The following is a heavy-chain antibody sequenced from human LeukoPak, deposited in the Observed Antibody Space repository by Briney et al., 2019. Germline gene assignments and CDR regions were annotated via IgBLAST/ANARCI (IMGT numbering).Heavy chain of an antibody. CDR2: INHSGST. CDR1: GGSFSGYY. Sequence: SETLSLTCAVYGGSFSGYYWSWIRQPPAKGLEWIGEINHSGSTNYNPSLKSRVTISVDTSKNQFSLKLSSVTAADTAVYYCARVVPAATRTGIYYFDYWGQGTLVTVSS. V-gene: IGHV4-34*01. D-gene: IGHD2-2*01. CDR3: ARVVPAATRTGIYYFDY. J-gene: IGHJ4*02.